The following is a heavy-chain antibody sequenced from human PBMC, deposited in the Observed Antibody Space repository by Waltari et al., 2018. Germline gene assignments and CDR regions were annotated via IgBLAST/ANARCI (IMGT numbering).Heavy chain of an antibody. D-gene: IGHD6-13*01. CDR3: ARKGAAAGSFDY. CDR1: GGYISSHY. V-gene: IGHV4-59*11. J-gene: IGHJ4*02. Sequence: QVQLQESGPGLVKPSETLSLTCTVSGGYISSHYWSWIRQPPGKGLEWIGYIYYSGSTNYKPSLMSRVTISVDTSKNQVSLKLSSVTAADTAVYYCARKGAAAGSFDYWGQGTLVTVSS. CDR2: IYYSGST.